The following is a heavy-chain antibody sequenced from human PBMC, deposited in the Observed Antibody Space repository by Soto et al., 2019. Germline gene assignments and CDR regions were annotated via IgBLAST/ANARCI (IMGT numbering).Heavy chain of an antibody. Sequence: GGSLRLSCAASGFTFSSYAMHWVRQAPGKGLEYVSAISSNGGSTYYANSVKGRFTISRDNSKNTLYLQMGSLRAEDMAVYYCARGVVVVVATYGMDVWGQGTTVTVSS. CDR2: ISSNGGST. CDR3: ARGVVVVVATYGMDV. V-gene: IGHV3-64*01. J-gene: IGHJ6*02. CDR1: GFTFSSYA. D-gene: IGHD2-15*01.